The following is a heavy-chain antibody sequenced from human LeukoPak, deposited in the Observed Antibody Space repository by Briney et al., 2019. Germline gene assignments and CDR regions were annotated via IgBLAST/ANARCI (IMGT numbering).Heavy chain of an antibody. CDR3: VRDRGGGGWYYFDY. D-gene: IGHD6-19*01. Sequence: PGGSPRLSFSASGFPFRNYSMHLVRQAPGKGLQYVSGTSFYGSNTYYADSVKGRFTISRDNSKNTLYLQMSSLRAADSAIYYCVRDRGGGGWYYFDYWGQGTLVTVSS. CDR2: TSFYGSNT. CDR1: GFPFRNYS. J-gene: IGHJ4*02. V-gene: IGHV3-64D*08.